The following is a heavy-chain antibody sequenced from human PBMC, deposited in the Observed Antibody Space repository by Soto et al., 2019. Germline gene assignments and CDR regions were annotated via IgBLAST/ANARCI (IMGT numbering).Heavy chain of an antibody. CDR3: AKDLRPDGRYDLDY. CDR1: GFTFGTYA. V-gene: IGHV3-23*01. CDR2: IVGDASSI. J-gene: IGHJ4*02. Sequence: VQLLESGGDLVQPGGSLRLSCAAYGFTFGTYAMNWVRQAPGKGLEWVAVIVGDASSIAYADSVKGRFTISRDNSRNIMYLQMTSLKVEDTATYFCAKDLRPDGRYDLDYWGQGTQVTVSA. D-gene: IGHD2-15*01.